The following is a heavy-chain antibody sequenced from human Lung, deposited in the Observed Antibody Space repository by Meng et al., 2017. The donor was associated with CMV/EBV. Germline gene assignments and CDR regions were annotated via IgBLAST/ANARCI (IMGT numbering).Heavy chain of an antibody. V-gene: IGHV7-4-1*01. J-gene: IGHJ4*02. CDR2: ININTGNP. CDR3: ARGNGWRFDY. D-gene: IGHD6-19*01. CDR1: GYTFTSSS. Sequence: QVEVVQSGSELKKPGDSVKVSCQAAGYTFTSSSMNWVRHAPGQGLEWMGWININTGNPTYAQGFTGRFVFSLDTPVSTAYLQIDSLKADDTAVYYCARGNGWRFDYWGQGTLVTVSS.